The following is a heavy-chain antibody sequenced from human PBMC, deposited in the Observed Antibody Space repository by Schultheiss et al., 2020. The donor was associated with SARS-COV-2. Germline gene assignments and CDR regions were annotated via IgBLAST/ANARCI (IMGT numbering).Heavy chain of an antibody. J-gene: IGHJ4*02. D-gene: IGHD2-15*01. CDR1: GGSISSYY. Sequence: SETLSLTCTVSGGSISSYYWSWIRQPPGKGLEWIGYIYYSGSTNYNPSLKSRVTMSVDTSKNQFSLKLSSVTAADTAVYYCARGAYSKVFDYWGQGTLVTRLL. CDR3: ARGAYSKVFDY. CDR2: IYYSGST. V-gene: IGHV4-59*12.